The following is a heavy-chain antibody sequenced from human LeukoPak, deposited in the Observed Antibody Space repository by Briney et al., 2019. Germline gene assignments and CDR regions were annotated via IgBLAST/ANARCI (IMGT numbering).Heavy chain of an antibody. V-gene: IGHV3-30*02. J-gene: IGHJ3*01. D-gene: IGHD2-15*01. Sequence: GGSLRLSCAASGFTFSSYGMHWVRQAPGKGLEWVAFIRYDGSNKYYADSVKGRFTISRDNAKNTVYLQMNSLRAEDTAVYYCAREILPHCRGYSCSSGSALDVWGQGTMVIVSS. CDR1: GFTFSSYG. CDR2: IRYDGSNK. CDR3: AREILPHCRGYSCSSGSALDV.